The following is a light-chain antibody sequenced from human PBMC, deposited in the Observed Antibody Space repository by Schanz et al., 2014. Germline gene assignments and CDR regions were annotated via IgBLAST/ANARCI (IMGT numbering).Light chain of an antibody. Sequence: EIVLTQSPATLSLSPGERATLSCRASQSVSSHLAWYQQKPGQAPRLLIYGASSRATGIPDRFSGSGSGTDFTLTITSLQPDDFASYYCQQYKSYPLTFGGGTKVEIK. CDR2: GAS. V-gene: IGKV3-11*01. CDR3: QQYKSYPLT. J-gene: IGKJ4*01. CDR1: QSVSSH.